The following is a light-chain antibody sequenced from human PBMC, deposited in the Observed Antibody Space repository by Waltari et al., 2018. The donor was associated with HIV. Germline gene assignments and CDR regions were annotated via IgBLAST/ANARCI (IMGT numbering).Light chain of an antibody. J-gene: IGLJ3*02. CDR3: AAYIGPWV. CDR1: SSEFRTYNY. Sequence: SALTQPASVSGSPGQSITISCTGASSEFRTYNYVSWYQHHPGKAPRLLIYDVTYRPSGVSRRFSGSKSGDTASLIISGLQAEDEADYFCAAYIGPWVFGGGTRLTV. V-gene: IGLV2-14*03. CDR2: DVT.